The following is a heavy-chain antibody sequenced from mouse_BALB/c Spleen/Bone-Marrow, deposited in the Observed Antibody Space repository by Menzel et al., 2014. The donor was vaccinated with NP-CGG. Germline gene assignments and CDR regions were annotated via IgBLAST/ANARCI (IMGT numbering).Heavy chain of an antibody. Sequence: QVQLKDSGAELAKPGASVKMSCKASGYTFTIYWMHWVKQRPGQGLEWIGYINPSTGYTEYNQKFKDKATLTADKSSSTAYMQLSSLTSEDSAVYYCARYGGRSYDGFAYWGQGTLVTVSA. J-gene: IGHJ3*01. V-gene: IGHV1-7*01. CDR3: ARYGGRSYDGFAY. CDR1: GYTFTIYW. CDR2: INPSTGYT. D-gene: IGHD2-12*01.